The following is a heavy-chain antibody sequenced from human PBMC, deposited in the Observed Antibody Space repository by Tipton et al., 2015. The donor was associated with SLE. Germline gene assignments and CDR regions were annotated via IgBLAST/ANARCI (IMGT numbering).Heavy chain of an antibody. Sequence: QVQLVQSGAEVKKPGASVKVSCKASGYSFTRYHVDWVRQAPGQGLEWMGIIDPSGGFTTYAQKFQGRVTMTRDTSTSTVYMELSGLTSDDTAVYYCAREVDAFDIWGQGTTVTVSS. J-gene: IGHJ3*02. CDR3: AREVDAFDI. V-gene: IGHV1-46*01. CDR2: IDPSGGFT. CDR1: GYSFTRYH.